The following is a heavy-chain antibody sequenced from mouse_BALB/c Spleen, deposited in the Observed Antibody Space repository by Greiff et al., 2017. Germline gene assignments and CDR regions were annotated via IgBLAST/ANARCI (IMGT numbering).Heavy chain of an antibody. Sequence: EVKLMESGPELVKPGASVKISCKASGYSFTGYYMHWVKQSHVKSLEWIGRINPYNGATSYNQNFKDKASLTVDKSSSTAYMELHSLTSEDSAVYYCARSEDYYYAMDYWGQGTSVTVSS. CDR2: INPYNGAT. V-gene: IGHV1-31*01. CDR1: GYSFTGYY. CDR3: ARSEDYYYAMDY. J-gene: IGHJ4*01. D-gene: IGHD2-4*01.